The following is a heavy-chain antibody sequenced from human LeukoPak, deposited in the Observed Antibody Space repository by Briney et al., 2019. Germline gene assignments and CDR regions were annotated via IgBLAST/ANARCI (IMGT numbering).Heavy chain of an antibody. J-gene: IGHJ4*02. V-gene: IGHV3-64D*06. Sequence: GGSLRLYCSASGFTFSSYAMHWVRQASGKGLEYVSAISSNGGSTYYADTVKGRFTISRDNSKNTLYHQMSSLRAEDTAVYYCVKSSSSWYEFVYWGQGTLVTVSS. CDR2: ISSNGGST. D-gene: IGHD6-13*01. CDR1: GFTFSSYA. CDR3: VKSSSSWYEFVY.